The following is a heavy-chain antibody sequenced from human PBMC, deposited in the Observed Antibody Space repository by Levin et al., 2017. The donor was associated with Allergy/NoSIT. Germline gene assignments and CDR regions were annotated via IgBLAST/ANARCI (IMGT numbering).Heavy chain of an antibody. D-gene: IGHD2-15*01. CDR1: GFTFSSYS. CDR3: ASGYCSGGSCYVYFHH. Sequence: GGSLRLSCAASGFTFSSYSMNWVRQAPGKGLEWVSYISSSSSTIYYADSVKGRFTISRDNAKNSLYLQMNSLRAEDTAVYYCASGYCSGGSCYVYFHHWGQGTLVTVAA. V-gene: IGHV3-48*01. J-gene: IGHJ1*01. CDR2: ISSSSSTI.